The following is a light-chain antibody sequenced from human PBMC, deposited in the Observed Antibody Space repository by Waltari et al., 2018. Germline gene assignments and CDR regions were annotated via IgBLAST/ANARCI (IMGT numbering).Light chain of an antibody. Sequence: DIQMTQSPSSLSASVGDRVTITCRASQSISSYLHWYQQKPGKAPKLLIYAASSLQSGVPSRFSGSGSGTDCTLTISRLQPEDYASYYCQQRYSTPWAFGQGTKVEIE. CDR2: AAS. CDR1: QSISSY. CDR3: QQRYSTPWA. V-gene: IGKV1-39*01. J-gene: IGKJ1*01.